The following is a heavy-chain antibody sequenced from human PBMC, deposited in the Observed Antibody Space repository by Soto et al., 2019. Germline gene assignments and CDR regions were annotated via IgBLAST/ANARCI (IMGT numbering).Heavy chain of an antibody. J-gene: IGHJ5*02. CDR3: ARGGPIFGVVIPPNWFDP. V-gene: IGHV4-34*01. CDR1: GGSFSGYY. CDR2: INHRGST. Sequence: SETLSLTCTVYGGSFSGYYWSWIRQPPGKGLEWIGEINHRGSTNYNPSLKSRVTISLDMSNNQFSLKLGSVTAADTAVYYCARGGPIFGVVIPPNWFDPWGQGTLVTVSS. D-gene: IGHD3-3*01.